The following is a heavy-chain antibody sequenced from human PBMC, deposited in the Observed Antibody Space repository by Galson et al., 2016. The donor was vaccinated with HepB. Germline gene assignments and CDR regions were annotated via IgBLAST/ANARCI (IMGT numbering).Heavy chain of an antibody. Sequence: SVKVSCKASGYTYTDYYVHWVRQAPGLGLEWMGRINSNSGEANYAQRFQGRFTMTRDTSISTTYMGMSRLRYDDTAIYYCVRGDVVVVPAEYNWFDPWGQGTLVTVSS. J-gene: IGHJ5*02. CDR3: VRGDVVVVPAEYNWFDP. CDR1: GYTYTDYY. D-gene: IGHD2-2*01. V-gene: IGHV1-2*06. CDR2: INSNSGEA.